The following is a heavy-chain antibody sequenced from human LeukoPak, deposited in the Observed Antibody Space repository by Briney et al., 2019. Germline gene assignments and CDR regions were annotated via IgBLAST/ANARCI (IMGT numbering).Heavy chain of an antibody. CDR1: GGSISSSHW. V-gene: IGHV4-4*02. CDR2: IYHSGST. Sequence: PSGTLSLTCAVSGGSISSSHWWSWVRQSPGKGLEWIGEIYHSGSTNYNPSLKSRVTISVDKSKNDFSLILRSVNAADTAVYYCARRNPGIVGATRFDPWGQGALVTVSS. D-gene: IGHD1-26*01. CDR3: ARRNPGIVGATRFDP. J-gene: IGHJ5*02.